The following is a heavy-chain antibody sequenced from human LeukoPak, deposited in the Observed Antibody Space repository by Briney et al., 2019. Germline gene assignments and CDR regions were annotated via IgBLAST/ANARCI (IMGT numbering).Heavy chain of an antibody. CDR3: ARDGYSSSWYWFDY. D-gene: IGHD6-13*01. V-gene: IGHV3-11*06. Sequence: KPGGSLRLSCAASGFTFSDYYMSWIRQAPGKGLEWVSYISSSSSYTNYADSVKGRFTISRDNAKNSLYLRMNSLRAEDTAVYYCARDGYSSSWYWFDYWGQGTLVTVSS. CDR1: GFTFSDYY. J-gene: IGHJ4*02. CDR2: ISSSSSYT.